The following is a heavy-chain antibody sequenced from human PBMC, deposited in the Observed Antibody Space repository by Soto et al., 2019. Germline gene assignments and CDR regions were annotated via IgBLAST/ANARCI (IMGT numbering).Heavy chain of an antibody. J-gene: IGHJ4*02. D-gene: IGHD2-2*01. CDR3: ARDLCSTTSCFFNY. V-gene: IGHV3-7*01. Sequence: GGSLRLSCVGSGFIFSDYWMSWVRQAPGKGLEWVASMKQDGSEKNYGDSVKGRFIISRDNGKNSLYLQMNSLRAEDTAVYFCARDLCSTTSCFFNYWGKGALVTVSS. CDR1: GFIFSDYW. CDR2: MKQDGSEK.